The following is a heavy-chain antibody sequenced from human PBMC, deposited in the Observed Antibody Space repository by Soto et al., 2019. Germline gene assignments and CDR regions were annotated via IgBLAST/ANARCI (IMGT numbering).Heavy chain of an antibody. CDR2: ISFDGSTK. CDR1: GFSFSSYA. V-gene: IGHV3-30*18. Sequence: GGSLRPCCTASGFSFSSYAMHWVRQAPGKGLELVAVISFDGSTKYYTDSVKGRFTISRDSSSNTLYLQMSSRRAEDTAVYDCAKDTEQWLTAYCFDCWGRGTLDTVSS. J-gene: IGHJ4*01. D-gene: IGHD6-19*01. CDR3: AKDTEQWLTAYCFDC.